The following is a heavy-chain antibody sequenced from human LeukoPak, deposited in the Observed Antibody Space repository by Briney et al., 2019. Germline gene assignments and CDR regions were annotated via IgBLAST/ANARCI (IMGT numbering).Heavy chain of an antibody. CDR3: ARDGEVAAAGYYMDV. J-gene: IGHJ6*03. Sequence: SVKVSCKASGGTFSSYAISWVRQAPGQGLEWMGGIIPIFGTANYAQKFQGRVTITADKSTSTAYMELSSLRSEDTAVYYCARDGEVAAAGYYMDVWGKGTTVTISS. V-gene: IGHV1-69*06. CDR2: IIPIFGTA. CDR1: GGTFSSYA. D-gene: IGHD6-13*01.